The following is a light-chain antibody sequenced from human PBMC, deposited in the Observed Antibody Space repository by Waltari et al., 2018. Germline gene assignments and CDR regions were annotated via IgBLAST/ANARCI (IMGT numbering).Light chain of an antibody. CDR3: QQCYLTPYT. CDR2: WAS. J-gene: IGKJ2*01. Sequence: DIVMTQYPDSLAVSLGERATIKCKSSQSVLYSSNNKNYLAWYQQKPGQPPKLLIYWASTRESGVPDRFSGSGSGTDFTLTISSLQAEDVAVYYCQQCYLTPYTFGQGTNLEIK. CDR1: QSVLYSSNNKNY. V-gene: IGKV4-1*01.